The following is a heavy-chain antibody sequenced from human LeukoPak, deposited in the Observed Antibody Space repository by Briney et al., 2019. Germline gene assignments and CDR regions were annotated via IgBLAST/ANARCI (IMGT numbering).Heavy chain of an antibody. J-gene: IGHJ6*03. D-gene: IGHD2/OR15-2a*01. CDR2: ISYDGSSK. CDR3: AKAADQYYYSYFYYMDV. Sequence: GRSLRLSCAASGFTFSSYGMHWVRQAPGKELEWVAVISYDGSSKDYADSVKGRFTISRDNSKNTLYLQMNSLTVEDTAVYYCAKAADQYYYSYFYYMDVWGKGTTVTVSS. V-gene: IGHV3-30*18. CDR1: GFTFSSYG.